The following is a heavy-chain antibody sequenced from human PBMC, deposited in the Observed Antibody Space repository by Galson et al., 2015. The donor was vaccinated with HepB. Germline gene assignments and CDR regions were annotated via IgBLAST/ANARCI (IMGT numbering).Heavy chain of an antibody. J-gene: IGHJ1*01. CDR2: VSYDGRHG. D-gene: IGHD4-17*01. CDR1: GFTFSDYG. V-gene: IGHV3-30*03. CDR3: ARDILYGDSEYFPH. Sequence: SLRLSCAAPGFTFSDYGMHWVRQTPGKGLEWVASVSYDGRHGYYIDSVKGRFTVSRDDSKNTLYLQIDNLRLDDTATYYCARDILYGDSEYFPHWGRGTRVIVSS.